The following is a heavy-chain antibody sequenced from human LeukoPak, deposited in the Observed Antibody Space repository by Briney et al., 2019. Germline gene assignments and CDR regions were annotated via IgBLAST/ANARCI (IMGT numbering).Heavy chain of an antibody. V-gene: IGHV3-7*01. D-gene: IGHD3-22*01. J-gene: IGHJ3*02. CDR3: ARVSGYYGDAFDI. Sequence: GSLRLSCAASGFTFSSYWMSWVRQAPGKGLEWVANIKQDGSEKYYVDSVKGRFTISRDNAKNSLYLQMNSLRAEDTAVYYCARVSGYYGDAFDIWGQGTMVTVSS. CDR1: GFTFSSYW. CDR2: IKQDGSEK.